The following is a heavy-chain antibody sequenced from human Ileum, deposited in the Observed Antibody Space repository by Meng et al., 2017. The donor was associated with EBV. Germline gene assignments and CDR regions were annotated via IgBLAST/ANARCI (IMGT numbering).Heavy chain of an antibody. CDR3: AREEGGRFDS. J-gene: IGHJ4*02. D-gene: IGHD2-15*01. V-gene: IGHV1-3*01. CDR1: RYKFDDYT. CDR2: INPGIGST. Sequence: QVHLLQSGADMKKPGASVEISCKASRYKFDDYTIQWLRQAPGQRLEWLGWINPGIGSTYDSKTIRGRLTITMDTSASTVYMRLTSLTSEDTAVYYCAREEGGRFDSWGQGTLVTVSS.